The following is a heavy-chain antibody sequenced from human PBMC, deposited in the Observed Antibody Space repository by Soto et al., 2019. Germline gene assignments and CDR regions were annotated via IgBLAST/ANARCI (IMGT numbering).Heavy chain of an antibody. D-gene: IGHD3-3*01. Sequence: QVQLVESGGGVVQPGRSLRLSCAASGFTFSSYGMHWVRQAPGKGLEWVAVISYDGSNKYYADSVKGRFTISRDNSKNTLYLQMNSLRAEDTAVYYCAKDGTYYDFWSGYSSYYYYYYMDVWGKGTTVTVSS. J-gene: IGHJ6*03. CDR1: GFTFSSYG. CDR3: AKDGTYYDFWSGYSSYYYYYYMDV. CDR2: ISYDGSNK. V-gene: IGHV3-30*18.